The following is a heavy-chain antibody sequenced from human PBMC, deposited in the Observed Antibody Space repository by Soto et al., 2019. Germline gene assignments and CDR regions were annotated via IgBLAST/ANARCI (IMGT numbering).Heavy chain of an antibody. CDR3: ARDLGSSYFYYLDV. CDR2: IYYSGRT. Sequence: SETLSLTCTVSGGSISSYYWSWIRLPPGKGLEWIGYIYYSGRTSSNPSLKSRVTISVDTSKNQFSLKLSSVTAADTAVYYCARDLGSSYFYYLDVWGQGTTVTVSS. D-gene: IGHD1-26*01. V-gene: IGHV4-59*01. J-gene: IGHJ6*03. CDR1: GGSISSYY.